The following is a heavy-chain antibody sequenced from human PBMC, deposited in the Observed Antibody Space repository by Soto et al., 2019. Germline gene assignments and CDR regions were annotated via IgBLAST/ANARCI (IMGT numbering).Heavy chain of an antibody. Sequence: ASVKVSCKASGYTFTGYYMHWVRQPPGQGLEWMGWINPNSGGTNYAQKFQGRVTMTRDTSTSTAYMELSRLRSDDTAVYYCARAKVQLVGDYYYYYGMDVWGQGTTVTVSS. V-gene: IGHV1-2*02. CDR1: GYTFTGYY. J-gene: IGHJ6*02. D-gene: IGHD6-6*01. CDR3: ARAKVQLVGDYYYYYGMDV. CDR2: INPNSGGT.